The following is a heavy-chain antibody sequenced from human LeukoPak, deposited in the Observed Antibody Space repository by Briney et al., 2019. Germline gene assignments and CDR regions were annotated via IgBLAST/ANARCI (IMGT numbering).Heavy chain of an antibody. CDR1: GFTFDDYA. CDR3: AKGLGEYSSSWYALYYYYYGMDV. D-gene: IGHD6-13*01. Sequence: GGSLRLSCAASGFTFDDYAMHWVRQAPGKGLEWVSGISWNSGSIGYADSVKGRFTISRDDAKNSLYLQMNSLRAEDTALYYCAKGLGEYSSSWYALYYYYYGMDVWGQGTTVTVSS. CDR2: ISWNSGSI. V-gene: IGHV3-9*01. J-gene: IGHJ6*02.